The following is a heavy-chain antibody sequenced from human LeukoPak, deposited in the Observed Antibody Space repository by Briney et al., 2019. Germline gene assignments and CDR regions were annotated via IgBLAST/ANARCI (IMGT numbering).Heavy chain of an antibody. CDR1: GFTVSSNY. CDR2: IYYSGST. CDR3: ARVYSSGWYYFDY. D-gene: IGHD6-19*01. V-gene: IGHV4-39*07. Sequence: PGGSLRLSCAASGFTVSSNYMSWVRQPPGKGLEWIGSIYYSGSTYYNPSLKSRVTISVDTSKNQFSLKLSSVTAADTAVYYCARVYSSGWYYFDYWGQGTLVTVSS. J-gene: IGHJ4*02.